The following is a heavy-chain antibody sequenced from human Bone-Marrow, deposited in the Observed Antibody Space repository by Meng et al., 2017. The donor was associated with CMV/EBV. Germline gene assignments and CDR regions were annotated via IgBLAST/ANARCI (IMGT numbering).Heavy chain of an antibody. D-gene: IGHD2-2*02. CDR1: GFTFSSYW. J-gene: IGHJ5*02. CDR3: ARVLGYCSSTSCYSWFDP. V-gene: IGHV3-21*01. CDR2: ISSSSSYI. Sequence: GGSLRLSCAASGFTFSSYWMSWVRQAPGKGLEWVSSISSSSSYIYYADSVKGRFTISRDNAKNSLYLQMNSLRAGDTAVYYCARVLGYCSSTSCYSWFDPWGQGTLVTVSS.